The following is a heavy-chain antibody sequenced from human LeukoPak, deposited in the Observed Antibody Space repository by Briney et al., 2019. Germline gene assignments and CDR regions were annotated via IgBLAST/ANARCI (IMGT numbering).Heavy chain of an antibody. CDR2: ISSSSSYI. D-gene: IGHD6-13*01. J-gene: IGHJ4*02. V-gene: IGHV3-21*01. Sequence: GGSLRLSCAASGFTFSSSWMTWARQAPGKGLEWVSSISSSSSYIYYADSVKGRFTISRDNAKNSLYLQMNSLRAEDTAVYYCARAMYSSSWLPYWGQGTLVTVS. CDR1: GFTFSSSW. CDR3: ARAMYSSSWLPY.